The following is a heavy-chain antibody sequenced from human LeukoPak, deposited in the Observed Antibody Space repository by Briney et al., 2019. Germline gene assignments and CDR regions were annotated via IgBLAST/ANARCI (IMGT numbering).Heavy chain of an antibody. D-gene: IGHD3-22*01. CDR3: ARGGSGYYETFDY. Sequence: SETLSLTCTVSGGSISSYYWSWIRQPPGKGPEWIGYIYYSGSTNYNPSLKSRVTISVDTSKNQFSLKLSSVTAADTAVYYCARGGSGYYETFDYWGQGTLVTVSS. CDR2: IYYSGST. J-gene: IGHJ4*02. CDR1: GGSISSYY. V-gene: IGHV4-59*01.